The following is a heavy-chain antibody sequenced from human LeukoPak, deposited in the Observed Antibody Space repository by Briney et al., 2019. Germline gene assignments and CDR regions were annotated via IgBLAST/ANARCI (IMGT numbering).Heavy chain of an antibody. CDR2: IYSGGST. Sequence: SGGSLRLSCAASGFTFSNFWMHWVRQAPGKGLEWVSVIYSGGSTYYADSVKGRFTISRDNSKSTLYLQMNSLRAEDTAVYHCARVGNYGDFDFWGQGTLVTVSS. CDR1: GFTFSNFW. V-gene: IGHV3-53*01. CDR3: ARVGNYGDFDF. D-gene: IGHD4-17*01. J-gene: IGHJ4*02.